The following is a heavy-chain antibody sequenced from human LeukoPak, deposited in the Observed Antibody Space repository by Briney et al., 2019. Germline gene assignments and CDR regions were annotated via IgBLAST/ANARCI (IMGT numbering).Heavy chain of an antibody. D-gene: IGHD4-23*01. CDR2: IIPIFGTA. Sequence: ASVKVSCKASGGTFSSYAISWVRQAPGQGLEWMGGIIPIFGTANYAQKFQGRVTITADESTSTAYMELSSLRSEDTAVYYCARDAVDYGGNSTFDPWGQGTLVTVSS. V-gene: IGHV1-69*13. CDR3: ARDAVDYGGNSTFDP. CDR1: GGTFSSYA. J-gene: IGHJ5*02.